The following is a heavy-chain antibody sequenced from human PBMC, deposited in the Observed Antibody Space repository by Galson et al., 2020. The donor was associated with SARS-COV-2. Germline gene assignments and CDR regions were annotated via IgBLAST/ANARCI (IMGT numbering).Heavy chain of an antibody. CDR2: IYYVGST. CDR3: ARGPPFCFPDPDFGVDV. J-gene: IGHJ6*02. Sequence: ASETLSLTCTVSGDFISYGAHYWSWIRQRPGKGLEWIGYIYYVGSTYYNPSLQSRTFISVDTSKNQFSLKGRSVTAADTAVYYCARGPPFCFPDPDFGVDVWGQGTTVAVSS. D-gene: IGHD2-15*01. CDR1: GDFISYGAHY. V-gene: IGHV4-31*03.